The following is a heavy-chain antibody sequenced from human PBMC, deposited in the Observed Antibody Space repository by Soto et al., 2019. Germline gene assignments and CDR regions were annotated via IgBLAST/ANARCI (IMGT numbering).Heavy chain of an antibody. V-gene: IGHV1-18*01. Sequence: QVQLVQSGGEVKKPGASVKVSCKASGYTFTSYGISWVRQAPGQGLEWMGRISAYNGNTNYAQKLQGRVTMTTDTATSTAYRERRSLRSDDTAVYYCARVGGALGHWFDPWGQGTVVTVSS. CDR1: GYTFTSYG. CDR2: ISAYNGNT. D-gene: IGHD3-16*01. CDR3: ARVGGALGHWFDP. J-gene: IGHJ5*02.